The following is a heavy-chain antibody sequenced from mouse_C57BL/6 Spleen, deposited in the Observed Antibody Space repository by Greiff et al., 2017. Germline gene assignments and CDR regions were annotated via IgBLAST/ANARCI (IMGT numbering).Heavy chain of an antibody. D-gene: IGHD3-3*01. V-gene: IGHV1-54*01. CDR3: ARPDEEGTLDD. CDR2: INPRSGGT. Sequence: VQLQQSGAELVRPGTSVKVSCKASGYAFTDYFINWVKQRPGQGLEWIGEINPRSGGTNYNEKFKGKATLTADKSSSTAYMQLSSLTSEDSAVYFCARPDEEGTLDDWGQGTTVTVSS. J-gene: IGHJ4*01. CDR1: GYAFTDYF.